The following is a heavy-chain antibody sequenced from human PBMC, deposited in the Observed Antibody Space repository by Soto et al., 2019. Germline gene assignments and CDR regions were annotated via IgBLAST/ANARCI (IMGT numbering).Heavy chain of an antibody. D-gene: IGHD2-2*01. CDR1: GFTFSSYG. J-gene: IGHJ4*02. Sequence: GGSLRLSCAASGFTFSSYGMHWVRQAPGKGLEWVAVISYDGSNKYYADSVKGRFTISRDNSKNTLYLQMNSLRAEDTAVYYFAKDLVVVPAAPDFRGQRTLVTGSS. CDR3: AKDLVVVPAAPDF. V-gene: IGHV3-30*18. CDR2: ISYDGSNK.